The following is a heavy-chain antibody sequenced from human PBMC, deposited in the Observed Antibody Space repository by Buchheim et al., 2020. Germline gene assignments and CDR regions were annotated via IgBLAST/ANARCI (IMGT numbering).Heavy chain of an antibody. CDR1: GYTFTGYY. Sequence: QVQLVQSGAEVKKPGASVKVSCKASGYTFTGYYMHWVRQAPGQGLEWMGWINPNSGGTNYAQKFQGWVTMTRDPSISTAYMELSRLRSDDTAVYYCARDVRPCGGDCYSILSVPGYYYYGMDVWGQGTT. CDR3: ARDVRPCGGDCYSILSVPGYYYYGMDV. V-gene: IGHV1-2*04. J-gene: IGHJ6*02. CDR2: INPNSGGT. D-gene: IGHD2-21*01.